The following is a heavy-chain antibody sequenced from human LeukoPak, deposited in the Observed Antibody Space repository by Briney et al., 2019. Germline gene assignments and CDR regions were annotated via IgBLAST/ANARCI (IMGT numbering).Heavy chain of an antibody. V-gene: IGHV3-33*01. Sequence: GRSLRLSWAASGFTSSSACVDSVRQAPGKGLEWVAVIWYDGSNKYYADSVKGRFTISRDNSKNTLYLQMNSLRAEDTAVYYCARDARGVVDYWGQGTLVTVYS. CDR1: GFTSSSAC. J-gene: IGHJ4*02. CDR3: ARDARGVVDY. CDR2: IWYDGSNK. D-gene: IGHD3-10*01.